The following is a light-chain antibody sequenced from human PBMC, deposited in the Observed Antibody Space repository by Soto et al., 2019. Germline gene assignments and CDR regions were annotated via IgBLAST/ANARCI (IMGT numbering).Light chain of an antibody. J-gene: IGKJ1*01. CDR3: LQYQNLWA. CDR2: RAS. Sequence: ILMTQSPATVSVSPGESATLSCRASQNIYYNVAWYQHRPGQAPRLLIYRASTRAPGVPARFSGSGSGKEFTLTISILQPEDFTVYSCLQYQNLWALGQGTKVDIK. CDR1: QNIYYN. V-gene: IGKV3-15*01.